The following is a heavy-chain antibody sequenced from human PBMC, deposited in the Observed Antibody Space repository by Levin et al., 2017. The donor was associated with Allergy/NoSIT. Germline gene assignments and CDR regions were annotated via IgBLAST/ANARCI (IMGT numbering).Heavy chain of an antibody. J-gene: IGHJ4*02. CDR2: IKSDGSEK. CDR1: GFTFSNYW. V-gene: IGHV3-7*01. CDR3: ASGYYQWLTWGY. Sequence: PGGSLRLSCAASGFTFSNYWMSWVRQAPGKGLEWVASIKSDGSEKYYVDSVKARFTISRDNAKNSLYLQMSSLRAEDTAVYYCASGYYQWLTWGYWGQGTLVIVSS. D-gene: IGHD6-19*01.